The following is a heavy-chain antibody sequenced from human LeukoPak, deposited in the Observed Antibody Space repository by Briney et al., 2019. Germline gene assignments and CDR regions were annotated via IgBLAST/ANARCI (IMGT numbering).Heavy chain of an antibody. Sequence: GESLKISCKGSGYSFTSYWISWVRQMPGKGLEWMGRIDPSDSYTTSSPSFQGHVTISADKPISTAYLQWSSLKASDTAMYYCARKYYYDSSGYAFDYWGQGTLVTVS. V-gene: IGHV5-10-1*01. CDR1: GYSFTSYW. J-gene: IGHJ4*02. D-gene: IGHD3-22*01. CDR3: ARKYYYDSSGYAFDY. CDR2: IDPSDSYT.